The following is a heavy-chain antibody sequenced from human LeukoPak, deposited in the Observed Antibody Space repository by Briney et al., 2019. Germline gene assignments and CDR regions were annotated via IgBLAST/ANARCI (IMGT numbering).Heavy chain of an antibody. J-gene: IGHJ5*02. CDR2: INPNSGGT. CDR1: GFTFTAYH. Sequence: GASVKVSCKASGFTFTAYHMHWVQQAPGQGLEWMGWINPNSGGTNYAQKFQGRVTMTRDTSISTAYMELSRLRSDDTAVYYCARDSSSWSNWFDPWGQGTLVTVSS. V-gene: IGHV1-2*02. CDR3: ARDSSSWSNWFDP. D-gene: IGHD6-13*01.